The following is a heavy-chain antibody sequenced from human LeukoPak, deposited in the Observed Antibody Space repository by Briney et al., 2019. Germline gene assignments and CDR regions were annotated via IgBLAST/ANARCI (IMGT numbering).Heavy chain of an antibody. CDR1: GGTFSSYA. CDR2: IIPIFGTA. V-gene: IGHV1-69*05. CDR3: ARDIYYGSGSFNWFDP. D-gene: IGHD3-10*01. J-gene: IGHJ5*02. Sequence: SVKVSCKASGGTFSSYAISWERQAPGQGLEWMGRIIPIFGTANYAQKFQGRVTITTDESTSTAYMELSSLRSEDTAVYYCARDIYYGSGSFNWFDPWGQGTLVTVSS.